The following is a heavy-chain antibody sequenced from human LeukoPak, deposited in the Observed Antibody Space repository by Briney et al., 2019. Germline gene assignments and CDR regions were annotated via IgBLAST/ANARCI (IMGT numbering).Heavy chain of an antibody. CDR3: ARESPPNWFDP. V-gene: IGHV1-18*01. Sequence: ASVKVSCKASGYTFTSYGISWVRQAPGQGLEWMGWISAYNGNTNYAQKLQGRVTMPRDTSTGTVSMELSSLRSDDTAMYYCARESPPNWFDPWGQGTLVTVSS. CDR1: GYTFTSYG. CDR2: ISAYNGNT. J-gene: IGHJ5*02.